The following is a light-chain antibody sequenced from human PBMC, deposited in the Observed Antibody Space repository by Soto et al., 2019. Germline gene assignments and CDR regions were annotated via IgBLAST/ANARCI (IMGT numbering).Light chain of an antibody. J-gene: IGLJ2*01. CDR3: LSFDSSLSVV. CDR1: SSNIGAGYD. V-gene: IGLV1-40*01. Sequence: QSVLTQPPSVSGAPGQRVTISCTGSSSNIGAGYDVHWYQQLPGRAPKLLSYGNTNRPAGVPDRFSGSKSGTSASLAITGLQAEDEADYYCLSFDSSLSVVFGGGTPLTVL. CDR2: GNT.